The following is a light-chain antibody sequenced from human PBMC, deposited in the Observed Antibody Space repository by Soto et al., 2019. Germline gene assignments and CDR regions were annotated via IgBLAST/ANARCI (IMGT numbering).Light chain of an antibody. CDR2: DVS. V-gene: IGLV2-11*01. J-gene: IGLJ1*01. CDR1: SSGVGGYNY. CDR3: CSYAGSYTLGV. Sequence: QSALTQPRSVSGSPGQSVTISCTGTSSGVGGYNYVSWYQQHPGKAPKLTIYDVSKRPSGVPDRFSGSKSGNTASLTISGLQAEDEADYYCCSYAGSYTLGVFGTGTKVTVL.